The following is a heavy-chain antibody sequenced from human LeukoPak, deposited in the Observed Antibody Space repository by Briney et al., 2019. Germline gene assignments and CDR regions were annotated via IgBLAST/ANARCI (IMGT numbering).Heavy chain of an antibody. Sequence: SVKLCCKSSGGTFTDYGISWVRHAPGQGLEWMGRIIPIFTTANYAQKCQGRVTITADTSTNTAYMELTSLRSEDTAVYYCASDGGFEYYFDYWGQGTLLTVCS. CDR2: IIPIFTTA. CDR1: GGTFTDYG. J-gene: IGHJ4*02. V-gene: IGHV1-69*06. CDR3: ASDGGFEYYFDY. D-gene: IGHD2/OR15-2a*01.